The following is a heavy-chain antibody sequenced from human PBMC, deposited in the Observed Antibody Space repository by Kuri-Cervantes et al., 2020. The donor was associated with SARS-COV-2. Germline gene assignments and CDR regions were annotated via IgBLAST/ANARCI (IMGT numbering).Heavy chain of an antibody. CDR2: ISYDGSNK. CDR3: ARDVTYQGYCSSTSCYGNWFDP. CDR1: GFTFSSYA. D-gene: IGHD2-2*01. Sequence: GGSLRLSCAASGFTFSSYAMHWVRQAPGKGLEWVAVISYDGSNKYYADSVRGRFTISRDNSKNTLYLQMNSLRAEDTAVYYCARDVTYQGYCSSTSCYGNWFDPWGQGTLVTVSS. J-gene: IGHJ5*02. V-gene: IGHV3-30-3*01.